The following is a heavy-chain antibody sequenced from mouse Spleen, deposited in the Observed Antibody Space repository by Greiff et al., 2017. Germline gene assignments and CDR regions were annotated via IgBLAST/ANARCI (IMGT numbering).Heavy chain of an antibody. CDR2: INPSSGYT. V-gene: IGHV1-4*01. CDR3: AIGILTGAFDY. CDR1: GYTFTSYT. D-gene: IGHD4-1*01. J-gene: IGHJ2*01. Sequence: QVQLKESGAELARPGASVKMSCKASGYTFTSYTMHWVKQRPGQGLEWIGYINPSSGYTKYNQKFKDKATLTADKSSSTAYMQLSSLTSEDSAVYYCAIGILTGAFDYWGQGTTLTVSS.